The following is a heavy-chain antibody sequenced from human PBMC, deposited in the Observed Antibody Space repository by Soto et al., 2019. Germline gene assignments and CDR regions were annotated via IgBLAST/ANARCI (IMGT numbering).Heavy chain of an antibody. CDR3: ARDLITEGIVVAPRGDY. V-gene: IGHV4-30-4*01. Sequence: QVQLQESGPGLVKPSQTLSLTCTVSGGSISSGDYYWSWIRQPPGKGLEWIGYIYYSGSTYYNPSLKSRVTISVDTSKNQFSLKLSSVTAADTAVYYCARDLITEGIVVAPRGDYWGQGTLVTVSS. J-gene: IGHJ4*02. CDR2: IYYSGST. D-gene: IGHD3-22*01. CDR1: GGSISSGDYY.